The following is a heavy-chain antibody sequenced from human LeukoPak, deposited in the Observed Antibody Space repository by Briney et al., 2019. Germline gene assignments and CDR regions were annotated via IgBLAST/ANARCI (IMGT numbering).Heavy chain of an antibody. J-gene: IGHJ4*02. CDR1: GYSFTSYW. D-gene: IGHD6-13*01. Sequence: GESLKISCKGSGYSFTSYWIGWVRQMPGKGLEWMGIIYPGDSDTRYSPSFQGQVTISADKSISTAYLQWSSLKASDTAMYYCARAIAGYSSSWYWDYFDYWGQGTLVTVSS. CDR3: ARAIAGYSSSWYWDYFDY. CDR2: IYPGDSDT. V-gene: IGHV5-51*01.